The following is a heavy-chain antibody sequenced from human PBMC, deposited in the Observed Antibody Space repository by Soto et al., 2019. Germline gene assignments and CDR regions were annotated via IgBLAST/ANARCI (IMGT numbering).Heavy chain of an antibody. CDR1: GYTFTGYY. V-gene: IGHV1-2*02. J-gene: IGHJ6*02. CDR2: INPNTGGT. D-gene: IGHD1-26*01. CDR3: ARELSLSAYVKWYYGMDV. Sequence: QVQLVQSGAEVKKPGASVKVSCKASGYTFTGYYIYWVRQAPGEGLEWMAWINPNTGGTNYAQRFQGRVTLTRETSISTAYMELSGLRSDDTAVYYCARELSLSAYVKWYYGMDVWGQGTTVTVSS.